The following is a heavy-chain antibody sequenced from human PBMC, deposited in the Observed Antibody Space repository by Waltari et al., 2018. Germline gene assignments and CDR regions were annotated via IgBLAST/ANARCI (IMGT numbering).Heavy chain of an antibody. CDR1: GYTFTGYY. J-gene: IGHJ4*02. Sequence: QVQLVQSGAEVKKPGASVKVSCKATGYTFTGYYLHWARQAPGQGLEWWEGINPNSGGTNYAQKLQGRVTMTRDTSISTASMELSRLRSDDTAVYYCARARGFPDYFDYWGQGTLVTVSS. CDR3: ARARGFPDYFDY. D-gene: IGHD2-21*01. CDR2: INPNSGGT. V-gene: IGHV1-2*02.